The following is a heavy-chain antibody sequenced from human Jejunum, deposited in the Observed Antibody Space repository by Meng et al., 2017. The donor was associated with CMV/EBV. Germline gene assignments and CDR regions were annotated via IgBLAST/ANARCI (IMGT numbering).Heavy chain of an antibody. J-gene: IGHJ4*02. CDR3: ARDPAYSSTWYSYFFEY. CDR1: GFTFSDYS. Sequence: EAQLVEAGGGLVKPGGSLGLCCAASGFTFSDYSMNWVRQAPGKVLEWVSSISSSSYIYYADSVKGRFTISRDNAKDSLSLQMNSLRAEDTAVYYCARDPAYSSTWYSYFFEYWGQGILVTVSS. V-gene: IGHV3-21*01. D-gene: IGHD6-13*01. CDR2: ISSSSYI.